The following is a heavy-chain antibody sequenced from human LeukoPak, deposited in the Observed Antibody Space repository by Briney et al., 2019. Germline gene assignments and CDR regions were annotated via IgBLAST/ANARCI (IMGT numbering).Heavy chain of an antibody. CDR1: GGTFSSYT. V-gene: IGHV1-69*02. Sequence: GASVKVSCKASGGTFSSYTISWVRQAPGQGLEWMGRTIPILGIANYAQKFQGRVTITADKSTSTAYMELSSLRSEDTAVYYCARGVSSYPTDAFDIWGQGTMVTVSS. D-gene: IGHD2-8*01. J-gene: IGHJ3*02. CDR2: TIPILGIA. CDR3: ARGVSSYPTDAFDI.